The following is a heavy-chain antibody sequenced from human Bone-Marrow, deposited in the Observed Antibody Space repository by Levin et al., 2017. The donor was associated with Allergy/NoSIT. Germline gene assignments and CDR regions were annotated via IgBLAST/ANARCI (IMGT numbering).Heavy chain of an antibody. V-gene: IGHV3-74*01. CDR3: ARGGQQHNSGWHGGGADTALDV. J-gene: IGHJ6*02. CDR2: INSDGSSI. CDR1: GFTFSNHW. Sequence: GGSLRLSCAASGFTFSNHWMHWVRQTPGKGLVWVSRINSDGSSIRSADSVRGRLTISRDNARNTLYLQMNSLTVEDTAVYYCARGGQQHNSGWHGGGADTALDVWGQGTTVTVSS. D-gene: IGHD6-19*01.